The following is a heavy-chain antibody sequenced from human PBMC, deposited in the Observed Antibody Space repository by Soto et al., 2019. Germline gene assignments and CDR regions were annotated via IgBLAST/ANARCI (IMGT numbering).Heavy chain of an antibody. D-gene: IGHD1-1*01. Sequence: SVKVSFKASGYSFTDYYMHWVRQAPGQGLEWMGWINPYRGATNYAQKFQGRVTMTRDTSISTAYMELSRLRSDDTAVYWCAREHVRPRTGAMDVWGQGTTVTVSS. J-gene: IGHJ6*02. CDR1: GYSFTDYY. CDR3: AREHVRPRTGAMDV. CDR2: INPYRGAT. V-gene: IGHV1-2*02.